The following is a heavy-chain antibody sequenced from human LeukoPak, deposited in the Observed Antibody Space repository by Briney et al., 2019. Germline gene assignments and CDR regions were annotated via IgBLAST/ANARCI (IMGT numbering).Heavy chain of an antibody. CDR1: GGSISSYY. CDR3: ASARTTAFMDV. CDR2: IYTSGST. Sequence: PSETLSLTRTVSGGSISSYYWSWIRQPAGKGLEWIGLIYTSGSTNYNPSLKSRVTMSVDTSKNQSSLKLSSVTAADTAVYSCASARTTAFMDVWGKGTTVTVSS. D-gene: IGHD2-2*01. V-gene: IGHV4-4*07. J-gene: IGHJ6*04.